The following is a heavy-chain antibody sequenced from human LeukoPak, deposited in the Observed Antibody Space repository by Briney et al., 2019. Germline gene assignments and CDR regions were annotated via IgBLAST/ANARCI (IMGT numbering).Heavy chain of an antibody. CDR1: GFTFSSYG. D-gene: IGHD4-17*01. V-gene: IGHV3-30*02. CDR3: ARVSLYGDYLDY. CDR2: IRYDGSNK. Sequence: PGGSLRLSCAASGFTFSSYGMHWVRQAPGKGLEWVTFIRYDGSNKYYADSVKGRFTISRDNSKNTLYLQMNSLRAEDTAVYYCARVSLYGDYLDYWGQGTLVTVSS. J-gene: IGHJ4*02.